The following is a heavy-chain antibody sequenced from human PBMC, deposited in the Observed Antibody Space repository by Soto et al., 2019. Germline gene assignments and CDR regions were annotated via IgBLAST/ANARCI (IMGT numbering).Heavy chain of an antibody. J-gene: IGHJ4*02. V-gene: IGHV4-34*01. CDR1: GGSFSGYY. CDR3: ARGREIDY. CDR2: INHSGST. Sequence: SETLSLTCAVYGGSFSGYYWSWIRQPPGKGLEWIGEINHSGSTNYNPSLKSRVTISVDTSKNQFSLKLSSVTAADTAVYYCARGREIDYWGQGTLVTVSS.